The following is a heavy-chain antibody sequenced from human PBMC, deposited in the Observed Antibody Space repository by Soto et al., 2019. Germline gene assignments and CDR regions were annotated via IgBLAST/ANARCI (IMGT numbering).Heavy chain of an antibody. CDR3: TRERFDP. CDR2: IKADGSST. CDR1: GFTFSNYW. V-gene: IGHV3-74*01. J-gene: IGHJ5*02. Sequence: EVQLVESGGGLVQPGGSLRLSCAASGFTFSNYWMHWVRQAPGKELVWVSRIKADGSSTNYADSVKGRFTISRDNAKNTLYLVINSLRVEDTAVYFCTRERFDPWGQGTLVTVSS.